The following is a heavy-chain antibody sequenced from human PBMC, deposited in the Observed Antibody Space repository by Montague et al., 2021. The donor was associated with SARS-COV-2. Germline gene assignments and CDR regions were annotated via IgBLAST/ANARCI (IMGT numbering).Heavy chain of an antibody. D-gene: IGHD4-11*01. CDR3: ARVNTVRVYWFDP. CDR2: IYYSGST. V-gene: IGHV4-31*03. J-gene: IGHJ5*02. CDR1: GGSISSGGYY. Sequence: TLSFTCTVSGGSISSGGYYWSWIRQHPGKGLEWIGYIYYSGSTYYNPSLKSRVTTSVDTSKNQFSLKLSSVTAADTAVYYCARVNTVRVYWFDPWGQGTLVTASS.